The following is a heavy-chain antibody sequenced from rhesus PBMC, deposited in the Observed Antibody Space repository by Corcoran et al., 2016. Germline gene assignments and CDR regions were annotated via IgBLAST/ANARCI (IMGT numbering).Heavy chain of an antibody. J-gene: IGHJ4*01. CDR2: IKNKADGGTA. CDR1: GFTFSTYW. CDR3: STVSFDY. V-gene: IGHV3-16*01. Sequence: EVQLVESGGGLVQPGGSLRLSCAASGFTFSTYWMSWVRQAPGKGLEWVDRIKNKADGGTAAYAESVKVRITISRDDSKNTLYLQMNILKTEDTAVYYCSTVSFDYWGQGVLVTGSS.